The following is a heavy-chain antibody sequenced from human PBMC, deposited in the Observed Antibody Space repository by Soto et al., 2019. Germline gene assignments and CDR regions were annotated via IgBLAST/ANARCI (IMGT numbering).Heavy chain of an antibody. Sequence: PGGSLRLSCAASGFTFSTYAMSWVRQAPGKGLEWVSGISGSGDATHYADSVKGRFTISRDHSKNTLYLQMNSLRAEDTAVYFCAKRNWDSMFRGVLIPYFDYWGQGTLVTVSS. D-gene: IGHD3-10*01. CDR1: GFTFSTYA. J-gene: IGHJ4*02. CDR2: ISGSGDAT. CDR3: AKRNWDSMFRGVLIPYFDY. V-gene: IGHV3-23*01.